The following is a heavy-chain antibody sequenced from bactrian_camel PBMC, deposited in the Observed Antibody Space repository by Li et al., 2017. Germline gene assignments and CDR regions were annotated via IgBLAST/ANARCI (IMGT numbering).Heavy chain of an antibody. CDR3: VNPVVLRIY. V-gene: IGHV3S31*01. Sequence: VQLVESGGGSVQAGGSLRLSCAASGFTFTNYAMSWVRQAPGEGLEWVSTINSGGDSTYYADSVKGRFTISRDNPKNTLYLQLNSLKTEDTAMYYCVNPVVLRIYWGQGTQVTVS. CDR2: INSGGDST. CDR1: GFTFTNYA. J-gene: IGHJ4*01. D-gene: IGHD3*01.